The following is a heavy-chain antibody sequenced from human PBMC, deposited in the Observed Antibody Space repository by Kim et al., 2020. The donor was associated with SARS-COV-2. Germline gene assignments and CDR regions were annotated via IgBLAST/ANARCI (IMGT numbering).Heavy chain of an antibody. CDR3: TTDGYSSSWAAGGFQH. CDR2: IKSKTDGGTT. J-gene: IGHJ1*01. Sequence: GGSLRLSCAASGFTFSNAWMSWVRQAPGKGLEWVGRIKSKTDGGTTDYAAPVKGRFTISRDDSKNTLYLQMNSLKTEDTAVYYCTTDGYSSSWAAGGFQHWGQGTLVTVSS. D-gene: IGHD6-13*01. CDR1: GFTFSNAW. V-gene: IGHV3-15*01.